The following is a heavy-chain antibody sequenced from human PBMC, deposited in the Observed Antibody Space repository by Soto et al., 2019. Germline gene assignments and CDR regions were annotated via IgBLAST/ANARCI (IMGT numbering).Heavy chain of an antibody. D-gene: IGHD2-2*01. CDR2: FRESGGTT. V-gene: IGHV3-23*01. J-gene: IGHJ4*02. CDR3: ANDSHWAIIAPTHDS. Sequence: VQLSESGGGLVQPGGSLRLSCAASGFTFSSSAMSWVRQAPGKGLEWVSTFRESGGTTHYADSVKGRFTISRDTSKNMLYLHMTSLRAEDTAIYYCANDSHWAIIAPTHDSWGQGTLVNVSS. CDR1: GFTFSSSA.